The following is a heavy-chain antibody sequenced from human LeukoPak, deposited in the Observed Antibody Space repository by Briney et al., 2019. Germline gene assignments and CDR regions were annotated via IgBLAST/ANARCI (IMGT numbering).Heavy chain of an antibody. CDR1: GFTFHHYA. CDR3: AKDKAPVYNGYDWDLDF. J-gene: IGHJ4*02. D-gene: IGHD5-12*01. V-gene: IGHV3-9*01. Sequence: GGSLRLSCAASGFTFHHYAIHWVRQVPGKGLEWVSGINWNSAKIGYADSVKGLFTISRDNAKNSVSLQMNSLRGEDTALYYCAKDKAPVYNGYDWDLDFWGQGTLVSVSS. CDR2: INWNSAKI.